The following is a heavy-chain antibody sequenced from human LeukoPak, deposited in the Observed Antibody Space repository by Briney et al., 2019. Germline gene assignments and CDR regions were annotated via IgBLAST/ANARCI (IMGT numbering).Heavy chain of an antibody. J-gene: IGHJ3*02. CDR1: GFTFSTYA. CDR3: AKASSSSSLSGAFDI. Sequence: GGSLRLSRAASGFTFSTYAMSWVRQAPGKGLEWVSGFSGSGGSTYYADSVRGRFTISRDNSKNTLYLQMNSLRPEDTAIYYCAKASSSSSLSGAFDIWGQGTMVTVSS. V-gene: IGHV3-23*01. CDR2: FSGSGGST. D-gene: IGHD6-6*01.